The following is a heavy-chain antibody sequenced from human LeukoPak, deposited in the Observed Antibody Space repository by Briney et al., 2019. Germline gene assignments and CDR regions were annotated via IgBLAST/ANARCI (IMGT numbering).Heavy chain of an antibody. V-gene: IGHV1-8*01. Sequence: VASVKVSCKASGYTFSNYDTNWVRRATGQGLEWMGWMNPSSGNTGYTQKFQGRVTMTWSTSMTTAYMELSSLRSEDTAMYYCTRAWSGGSDAFDIWGQGTMVTVSS. J-gene: IGHJ3*02. D-gene: IGHD3-3*01. CDR3: TRAWSGGSDAFDI. CDR2: MNPSSGNT. CDR1: GYTFSNYD.